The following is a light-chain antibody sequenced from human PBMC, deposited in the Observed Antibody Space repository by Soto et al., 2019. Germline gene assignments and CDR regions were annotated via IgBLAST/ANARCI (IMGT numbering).Light chain of an antibody. CDR1: QGISNY. J-gene: IGKJ3*01. CDR3: QRYISAPFT. CDR2: AAS. Sequence: DIQMTQSPSSLSASVGDRVTITCRATQGISNYLAWYQQKPGKVPKLLIYAASTLQSGVPPRFSGSGSGTHFTLTISSLQPEDVATYDCQRYISAPFTFGPGTNVDIK. V-gene: IGKV1-27*01.